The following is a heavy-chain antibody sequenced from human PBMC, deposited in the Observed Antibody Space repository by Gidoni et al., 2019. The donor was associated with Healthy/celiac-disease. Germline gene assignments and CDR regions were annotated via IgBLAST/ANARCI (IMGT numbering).Heavy chain of an antibody. CDR3: ARSYDPDRMDV. D-gene: IGHD3-22*01. J-gene: IGHJ6*02. CDR1: GFTFSSYG. V-gene: IGHV3-33*01. Sequence: QVQLVESGGGVVQPGRSLRLSCAACGFTFSSYGMHWVRPAPGNGLEWVAVIWYDGSNKYYAASVKGRFPLSRDNSKNTLYLQMNSLRAEDTAVYYCARSYDPDRMDVWGQGTTVTVSS. CDR2: IWYDGSNK.